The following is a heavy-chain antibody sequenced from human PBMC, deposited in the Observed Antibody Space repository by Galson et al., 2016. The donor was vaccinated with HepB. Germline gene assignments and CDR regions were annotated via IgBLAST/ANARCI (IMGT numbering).Heavy chain of an antibody. J-gene: IGHJ3*02. V-gene: IGHV3-7*03. CDR2: INPDASER. D-gene: IGHD2-8*02. CDR1: GITLSTYW. CDR3: TRGAWWAFDI. Sequence: SLRLSCAASGITLSTYWMYWVRQAPGKGLEWVATINPDASERYYPDSVEGRFTVSRDDAKISMYLQMDSLRVEDTAVYYCTRGAWWAFDIWGQGTRVTVSS.